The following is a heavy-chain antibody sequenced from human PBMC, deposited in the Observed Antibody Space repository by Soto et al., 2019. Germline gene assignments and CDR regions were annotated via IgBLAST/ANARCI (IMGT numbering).Heavy chain of an antibody. V-gene: IGHV3-23*01. D-gene: IGHD3-10*01. CDR3: AREWYYGSGTPGPFDP. Sequence: GGSLRLSCAASGFTFSSYAMSWVRQAPGKGLEWVSAISGSGGSTYYADSVKGRFTISRDNSKNTLYLQMNSLRAEDTAVYYSAREWYYGSGTPGPFDPWGQGTLVTVSS. CDR2: ISGSGGST. J-gene: IGHJ5*02. CDR1: GFTFSSYA.